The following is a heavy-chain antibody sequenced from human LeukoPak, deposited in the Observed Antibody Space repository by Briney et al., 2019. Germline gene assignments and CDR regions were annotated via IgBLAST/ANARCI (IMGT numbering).Heavy chain of an antibody. CDR2: IWYDGSNK. J-gene: IGHJ4*02. V-gene: IGHV3-33*01. CDR3: ARSLNGDPPDFDC. D-gene: IGHD4-17*01. Sequence: GRSLRLSCAASGFIFSSYGMHWVRQAPGKGLEWVALIWYDGSNKFYADSVKGRFTISRDNSKNTLYLQMNSLGAEDTAVYYCARSLNGDPPDFDCWGRGTLVTVSS. CDR1: GFIFSSYG.